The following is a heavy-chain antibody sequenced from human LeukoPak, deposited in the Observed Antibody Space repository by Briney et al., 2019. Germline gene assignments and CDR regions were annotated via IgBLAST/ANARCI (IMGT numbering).Heavy chain of an antibody. CDR2: IWYDGSNK. D-gene: IGHD5-12*01. CDR3: ARDGRGFLDY. CDR1: GFTFSSYG. J-gene: IGHJ4*02. Sequence: GGSLRLSCAASGFTFSSYGMHWVRQAPGKRLEWVAVIWYDGSNKYYADSVKGRFTISRDNSKNTLYLQMNSLRAEDTAVYYCARDGRGFLDYWGQGTLVTVSS. V-gene: IGHV3-33*01.